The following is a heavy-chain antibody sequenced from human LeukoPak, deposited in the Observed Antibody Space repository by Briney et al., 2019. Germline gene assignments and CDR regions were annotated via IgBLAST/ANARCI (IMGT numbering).Heavy chain of an antibody. D-gene: IGHD3-10*01. CDR3: ARDGSGSYYNNWFDP. V-gene: IGHV1-46*03. CDR1: GYTLTSYY. CDR2: INPSGGST. Sequence: RASVKVSCKASGYTLTSYYMHWVRQAPGQGLEWMGIINPSGGSTSYAQKFQGRVTMTRDTSTSTVYMELSSLRSEDTAVYYCARDGSGSYYNNWFDPWGQGTLVTVSS. J-gene: IGHJ5*02.